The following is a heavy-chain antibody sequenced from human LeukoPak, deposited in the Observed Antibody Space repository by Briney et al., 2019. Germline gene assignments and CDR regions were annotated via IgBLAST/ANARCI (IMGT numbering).Heavy chain of an antibody. CDR3: ARGTVGGGSYDY. Sequence: SETLSLTCTVSSGSISTYYWGWIRQPAGKGLEWIGRIYTSGSTNYNPSLKSRVTMSVDTSKNQFSLKLSSVTAADTAVYYCARGTVGGGSYDYWGQGTLVTVSS. V-gene: IGHV4-4*07. CDR2: IYTSGST. CDR1: SGSISTYY. D-gene: IGHD1-26*01. J-gene: IGHJ4*02.